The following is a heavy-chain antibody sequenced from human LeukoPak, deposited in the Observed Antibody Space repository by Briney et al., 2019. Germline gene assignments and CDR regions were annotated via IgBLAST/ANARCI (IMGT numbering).Heavy chain of an antibody. Sequence: ASVKVSCKASGYSFTAYYIHWVRQAPGQGLEWMAWINPNSGGTKSGQNFQGRVTITRDTSVNTVYMELSRLTSDDTAVYYCARCPGSPGSYWGATNSYSMDVWGSGTTVTVS. D-gene: IGHD3-10*01. CDR3: ARCPGSPGSYWGATNSYSMDV. J-gene: IGHJ6*03. V-gene: IGHV1-2*02. CDR2: INPNSGGT. CDR1: GYSFTAYY.